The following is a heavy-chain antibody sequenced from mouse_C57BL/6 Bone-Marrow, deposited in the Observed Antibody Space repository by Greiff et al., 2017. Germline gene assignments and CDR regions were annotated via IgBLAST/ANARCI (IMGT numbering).Heavy chain of an antibody. D-gene: IGHD1-1*01. CDR2: IYPGSGNP. V-gene: IGHV1-76*01. J-gene: IGHJ1*03. CDR3: ARTSYYYGRAPWYFDV. CDR1: GYTFTDYY. Sequence: QVHVKQSGAELVRPGASVKLSCKASGYTFTDYYINWVKQRPGQGLEWIARIYPGSGNPYYNEKFKGKATLTAEKSSSTAYMQLSSLTSEDSAVYFCARTSYYYGRAPWYFDVWGTGTTVTVSS.